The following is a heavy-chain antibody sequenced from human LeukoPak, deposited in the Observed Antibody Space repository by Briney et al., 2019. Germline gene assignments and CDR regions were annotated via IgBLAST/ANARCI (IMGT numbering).Heavy chain of an antibody. V-gene: IGHV3-15*07. CDR3: TTSPLGVVGQDAFDI. D-gene: IGHD3-3*01. CDR1: GFTFSRTW. CDR2: IKSRTGGGTT. Sequence: GGSLRLSCAASGFTFSRTWMNWVRQAPGKGLEWVGRIKSRTGGGTTDYAAPVKGRFTISRDDSKNTLYLQMNSLKTEDTAVYYCTTSPLGVVGQDAFDIWGQGTMVTVSS. J-gene: IGHJ3*02.